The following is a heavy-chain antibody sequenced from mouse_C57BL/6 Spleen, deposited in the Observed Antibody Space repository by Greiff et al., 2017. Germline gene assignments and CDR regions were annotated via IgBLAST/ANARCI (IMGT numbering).Heavy chain of an antibody. CDR3: AKGAVVARGAMDY. D-gene: IGHD1-1*01. CDR2: IHPNSGST. J-gene: IGHJ4*01. V-gene: IGHV1-64*01. CDR1: GYTFTSSW. Sequence: VQLQQPGAELVKPGASVKLSCKASGYTFTSSWMHWVKQRPGQGLEWIGMIHPNSGSTTYNEKFTSKATLTVDKSSSTAYMQLSSLTSEDSVVYYGAKGAVVARGAMDYWGKGTSVTVSS.